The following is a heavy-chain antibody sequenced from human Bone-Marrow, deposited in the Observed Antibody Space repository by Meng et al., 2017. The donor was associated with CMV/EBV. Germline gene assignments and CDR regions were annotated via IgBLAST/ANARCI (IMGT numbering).Heavy chain of an antibody. CDR3: AGDNWNYGWFDP. V-gene: IGHV1-2*02. J-gene: IGHJ5*02. CDR1: GYTFTGYY. Sequence: CQASGYTFTGYYMHWVRQAPGQGLEWMGWINPNSGGTNYAQKFQGRVTMTRDTSISTAYMELSRLRSDDTAVYYCAGDNWNYGWFDPWGQGTLVTVSS. CDR2: INPNSGGT. D-gene: IGHD1-7*01.